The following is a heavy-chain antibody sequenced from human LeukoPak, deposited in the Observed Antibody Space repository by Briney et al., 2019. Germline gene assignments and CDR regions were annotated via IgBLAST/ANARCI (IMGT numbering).Heavy chain of an antibody. D-gene: IGHD4-17*01. V-gene: IGHV1-18*01. CDR2: INAYNGNT. CDR3: ARRSMTTALSHFDY. J-gene: IGHJ4*02. CDR1: GYTFSSYG. Sequence: ASVKVSCKASGYTFSSYGISWVRQAPGQGLEWMGWINAYNGNTNYAQKVQDKVTMTTDTSTSTAFMELRSLRSDDTAVYYCARRSMTTALSHFDYWGQGTLVTVSS.